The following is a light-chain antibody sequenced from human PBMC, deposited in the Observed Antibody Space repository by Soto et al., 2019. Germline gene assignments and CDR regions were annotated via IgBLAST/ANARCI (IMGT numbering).Light chain of an antibody. V-gene: IGKV3-11*01. CDR1: QSVART. Sequence: VLTQSPATLSFFPWERATLSCRSSQSVARTLASYQQKPGQAPRLLINDASNRGTGIPARFSGGGSGTDFTLTISRLEPEDFAVYYCQQRSNWPITFGQGTRLET. J-gene: IGKJ5*01. CDR2: DAS. CDR3: QQRSNWPIT.